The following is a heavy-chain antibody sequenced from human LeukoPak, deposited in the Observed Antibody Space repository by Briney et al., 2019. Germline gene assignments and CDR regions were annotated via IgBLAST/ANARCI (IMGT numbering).Heavy chain of an antibody. CDR2: IYSGGST. CDR3: AKDTLFGDPSFDY. D-gene: IGHD3-10*02. J-gene: IGHJ4*02. V-gene: IGHV3-53*05. CDR1: GFTVSSNY. Sequence: GGSLRLSCAASGFTVSSNYMSWVRQAPGKGLEWVSVIYSGGSTYYADSVKGRFTISRDNSKNTLYLQMNSLRAEDTAVYYCAKDTLFGDPSFDYWGQGTLVTVSS.